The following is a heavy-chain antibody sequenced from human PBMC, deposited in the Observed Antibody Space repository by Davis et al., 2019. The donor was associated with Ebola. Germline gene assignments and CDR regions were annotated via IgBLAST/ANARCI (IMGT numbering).Heavy chain of an antibody. CDR1: GYSFTNYW. V-gene: IGHV5-51*01. CDR2: ISCGYSDT. Sequence: GESLKISCKGSGYSFTNYWIAWVRQMPGKGPEWMGLISCGYSDTRYSPSFQGPVTISADKSISTAYLQWSSLKASDTAMYYCAKQESLYGSSDYWGQGTLVTVSS. J-gene: IGHJ4*02. CDR3: AKQESLYGSSDY. D-gene: IGHD3-22*01.